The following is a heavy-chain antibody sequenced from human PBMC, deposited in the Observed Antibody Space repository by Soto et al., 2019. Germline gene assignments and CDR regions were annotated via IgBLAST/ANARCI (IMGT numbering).Heavy chain of an antibody. V-gene: IGHV3-15*01. CDR2: IKSKTDGGTT. Sequence: GGSLRLSCAASGFTFSNAWMSWVRQAPGKGLEWVGRIKSKTDGGTTDYAAPVKGRFTISRDDSKNTLYLQMNSLKTEDTAVYYCTTDPDLMITFGGVIGPFDYWGQGTLVTVSS. CDR3: TTDPDLMITFGGVIGPFDY. J-gene: IGHJ4*02. CDR1: GFTFSNAW. D-gene: IGHD3-16*02.